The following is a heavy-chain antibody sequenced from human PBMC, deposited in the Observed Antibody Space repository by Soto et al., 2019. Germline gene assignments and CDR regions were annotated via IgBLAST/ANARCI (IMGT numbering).Heavy chain of an antibody. Sequence: GGSLRLSCAASGFTFSKSAMNWVRQTPETGLEWVAGISGSGNTQYYTGSAKGRFTISRDNSKNTLYLQMSALRADDTALYYCVKDQGVVAAIRGDFFDYWGQGTLVTVSS. CDR1: GFTFSKSA. CDR2: ISGSGNTQ. V-gene: IGHV3-23*01. J-gene: IGHJ4*02. CDR3: VKDQGVVAAIRGDFFDY. D-gene: IGHD5-12*01.